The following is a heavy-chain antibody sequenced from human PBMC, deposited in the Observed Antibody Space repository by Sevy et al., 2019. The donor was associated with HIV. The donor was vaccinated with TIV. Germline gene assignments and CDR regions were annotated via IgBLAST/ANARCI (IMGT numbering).Heavy chain of an antibody. CDR3: AKGDEPAADYADYVPNAFDI. CDR2: ISGPGALT. D-gene: IGHD4-17*01. J-gene: IGHJ3*02. V-gene: IGHV3-23*01. Sequence: GGSLRLSCAVSGFTFRSYAMSWVHHAPGKGLEWVSSISGPGALTYYAESVKGRFTISRDNSKNTLFLQMNSLRAEDTALYYCAKGDEPAADYADYVPNAFDIWGQGTMVTVSS. CDR1: GFTFRSYA.